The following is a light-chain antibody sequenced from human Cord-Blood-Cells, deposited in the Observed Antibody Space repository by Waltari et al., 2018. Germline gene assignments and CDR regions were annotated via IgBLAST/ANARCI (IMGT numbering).Light chain of an antibody. V-gene: IGLV2-23*01. CDR1: SSAVGSYNL. CDR2: EGS. J-gene: IGLJ2*01. CDR3: CSYAGSSTVV. Sequence: QSALTQPASVSGSPGQSITISCTGTSSAVGSYNLVPWYQQHPGKAPKLMFYEGSKRPSGVSNRFSGSKSGNTASLTISGLQAEDEADYYCCSYAGSSTVVFGGGTKLTVL.